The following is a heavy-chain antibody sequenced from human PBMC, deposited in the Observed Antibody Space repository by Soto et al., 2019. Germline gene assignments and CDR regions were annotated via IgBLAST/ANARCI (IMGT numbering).Heavy chain of an antibody. Sequence: SQTLSLTCVISGDSVSSNSAAWNWIRQSPSRGLEWLGRAYYRSKWYNDYAVSVKSRITINPDTSKNQFSLQLNSVTPEDTAVYYCARDRTAADHPEHFDYWGQGTLVTVSS. V-gene: IGHV6-1*01. CDR3: ARDRTAADHPEHFDY. J-gene: IGHJ4*02. CDR1: GDSVSSNSAA. CDR2: AYYRSKWYN. D-gene: IGHD6-13*01.